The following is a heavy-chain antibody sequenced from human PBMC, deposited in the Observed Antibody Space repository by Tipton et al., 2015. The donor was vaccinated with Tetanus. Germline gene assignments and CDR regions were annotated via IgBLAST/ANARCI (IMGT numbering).Heavy chain of an antibody. J-gene: IGHJ6*02. CDR2: IYSPGTT. D-gene: IGHD5-24*01. CDR1: GGSISGYY. CDR3: ARDGGNYFYYGMNV. V-gene: IGHV4-59*06. Sequence: TLSLTCTVSGGSISGYYWTWIRQPPGKGLEWIGYIYSPGTTSYAPSLRGRATISFDSVKNHFSLSLSSVTAADTAMYYCARDGGNYFYYGMNVWGQGAAVTVSS.